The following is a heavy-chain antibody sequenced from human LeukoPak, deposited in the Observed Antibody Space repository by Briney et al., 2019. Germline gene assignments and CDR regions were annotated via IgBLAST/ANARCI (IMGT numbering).Heavy chain of an antibody. Sequence: PSETLSLTCTVYGGSISSYYWSWIRQPPGKGLEWIGYIYYSGSTNYNPSLKSRVTISVDTSKNQSSLKLTSVTAADTAVYYCARVIVATNYYFDYWGQGTLVTVSS. D-gene: IGHD5-12*01. J-gene: IGHJ4*02. CDR2: IYYSGST. V-gene: IGHV4-59*01. CDR1: GGSISSYY. CDR3: ARVIVATNYYFDY.